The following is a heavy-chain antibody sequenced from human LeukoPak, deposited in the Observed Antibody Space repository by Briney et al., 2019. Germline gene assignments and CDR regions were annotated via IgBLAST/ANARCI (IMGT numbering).Heavy chain of an antibody. J-gene: IGHJ4*02. D-gene: IGHD3-10*01. V-gene: IGHV1-3*01. Sequence: ASVKVSCKASGYTFTSYAMHWVRQAPGQRFEWMGWINAGNGNTKYSQKFQGRVTITRDTSASTAYMELSSLRSEDTAVYYCARGAGEVWFGELFPLDYWGQGTLVTVSS. CDR3: ARGAGEVWFGELFPLDY. CDR1: GYTFTSYA. CDR2: INAGNGNT.